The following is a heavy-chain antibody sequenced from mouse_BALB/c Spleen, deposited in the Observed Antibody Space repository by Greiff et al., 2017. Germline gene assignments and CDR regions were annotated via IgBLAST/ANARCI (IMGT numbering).Heavy chain of an antibody. CDR1: GFSLSTSGMG. CDR3: ARRTPHYYGSLYAMDY. J-gene: IGHJ4*01. Sequence: QVTLKVSGPGILQPSQTLSLTCSFSGFSLSTSGMGVSWIRQPSGKGLEWLAHIYWDDDKRYNPSLKSRLTISKDTSRNQVFLKITSVDTADTATYYCARRTPHYYGSLYAMDYWGQGTSVTVSS. D-gene: IGHD1-1*01. CDR2: IYWDDDK. V-gene: IGHV8-12*01.